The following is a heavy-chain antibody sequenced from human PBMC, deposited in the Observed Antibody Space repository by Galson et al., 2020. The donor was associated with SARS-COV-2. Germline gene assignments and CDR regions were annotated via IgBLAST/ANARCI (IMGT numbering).Heavy chain of an antibody. D-gene: IGHD6-13*01. CDR1: GYTLTELS. CDR2: FDPEDGET. CDR3: ATGPPYIAAAGRDDWFDP. V-gene: IGHV1-24*01. Sequence: ASVKVSCKVSGYTLTELSMHWVRQAPGKGLEWMGGFDPEDGETIYAQKFQGRVTMTEDTSTDTAYMELSSLRSEDTAVYYYATGPPYIAAAGRDDWFDPWGQGTLVTVSS. J-gene: IGHJ5*02.